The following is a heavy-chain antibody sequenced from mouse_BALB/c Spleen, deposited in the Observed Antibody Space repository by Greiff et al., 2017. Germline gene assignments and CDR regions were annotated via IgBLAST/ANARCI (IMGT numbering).Heavy chain of an antibody. Sequence: EVQVVESGAELVKPGASVKLSCTASGFNIKDTYMHWVKQRPEQGLEWIGRIDPANGNTKYDPKFQGKATITADTSSNTAYLQLSSLTSEDTAVYYCARSSAYYRSAWFAYWGQGTLVTVSA. V-gene: IGHV14-3*02. CDR1: GFNIKDTY. J-gene: IGHJ3*01. D-gene: IGHD2-14*01. CDR2: IDPANGNT. CDR3: ARSSAYYRSAWFAY.